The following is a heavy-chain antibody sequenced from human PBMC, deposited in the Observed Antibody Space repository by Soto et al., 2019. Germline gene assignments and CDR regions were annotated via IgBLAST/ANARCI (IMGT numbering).Heavy chain of an antibody. D-gene: IGHD1-26*01. J-gene: IGHJ4*02. V-gene: IGHV3-21*02. Sequence: EVQLVESGGGLVKPGGSLRVSCEASGFRINSYSMNWVRQAPQKGLEWVSVIDARSKYIYNADSVKGRFTISRDNARNSLYLQMDSLRVEDTAVYYCVRENEMAGATSAFEYWGQGTPVTVSS. CDR3: VRENEMAGATSAFEY. CDR1: GFRINSYS. CDR2: IDARSKYI.